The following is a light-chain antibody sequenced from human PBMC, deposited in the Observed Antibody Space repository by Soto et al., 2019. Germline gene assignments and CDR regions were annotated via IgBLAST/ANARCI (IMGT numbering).Light chain of an antibody. CDR2: DTN. CDR3: LLFYGTTVV. V-gene: IGLV7-46*01. CDR1: TGTVTSGHC. Sequence: QAVVTQEPSLTGSPGGTVTLTCASTTGTVTSGHCPYWFQQKPGQAPRTLIYDTNKRHSWTPARFLGSLLGDKAALTLSDAQPEDEAEYHCLLFYGTTVVFGGGTKLTVL. J-gene: IGLJ3*02.